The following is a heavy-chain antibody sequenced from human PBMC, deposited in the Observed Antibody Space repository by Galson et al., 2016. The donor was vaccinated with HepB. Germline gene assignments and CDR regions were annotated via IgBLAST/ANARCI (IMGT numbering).Heavy chain of an antibody. D-gene: IGHD3-16*01. CDR1: GFTVSGTY. V-gene: IGHV3-53*01. CDR2: LFSSGAS. J-gene: IGHJ3*01. CDR3: EAYSDPFDV. Sequence: SLRLSCAASGFTVSGTYMSWARQAPGKGLQWVSSLFSSGASFYTESLRGRFTVPRDTSTNTLYLQMNSLRADDSAVYYCEAYSDPFDVWGQGTVVTV.